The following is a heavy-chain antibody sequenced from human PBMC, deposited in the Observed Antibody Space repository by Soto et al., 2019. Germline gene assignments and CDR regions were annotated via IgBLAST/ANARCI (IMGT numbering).Heavy chain of an antibody. Sequence: EVQLLESGGGLVQPGGSLRLSCAASGFTFNTYSMTWVRQAPGKGLEWVSGISGSGDGTYYADSVKGRFTISRDNSRNTLYLHLNRLRVEDTAVYYCAKDLLHLARVYWGQGTLVTVSS. D-gene: IGHD3-22*01. CDR1: GFTFNTYS. CDR2: ISGSGDGT. CDR3: AKDLLHLARVY. V-gene: IGHV3-23*01. J-gene: IGHJ4*02.